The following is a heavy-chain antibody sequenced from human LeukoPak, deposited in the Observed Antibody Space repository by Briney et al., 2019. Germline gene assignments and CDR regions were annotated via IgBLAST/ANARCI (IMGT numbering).Heavy chain of an antibody. CDR1: GFTFSNYA. J-gene: IGHJ4*02. V-gene: IGHV3-23*01. CDR2: ISGSGDRT. D-gene: IGHD2-15*01. Sequence: GGSLRLSCATSGFTFSNYAMSWVRQAPGKGLEWVSVISGSGDRTYYADSVKGRFTISRENSKNTLYLQMYSLRAEDTAVYYCASGIFLPYFDYWGQGTLVTVSS. CDR3: ASGIFLPYFDY.